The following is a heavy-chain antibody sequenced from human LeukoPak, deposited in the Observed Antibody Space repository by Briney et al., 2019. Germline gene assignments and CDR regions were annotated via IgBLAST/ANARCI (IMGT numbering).Heavy chain of an antibody. CDR3: AKVQLDKVVAATYFDY. CDR2: ISGSGGGT. V-gene: IGHV3-23*01. D-gene: IGHD2-15*01. CDR1: GFTFSSYA. J-gene: IGHJ4*02. Sequence: GGSLRLSCAASGFTFSSYAMSWVRQAPGKGLEWVSTISGSGGGTYYADSVKGRFTISRDNSKNTLYLQMNSLRAEDTAVYYCAKVQLDKVVAATYFDYWGQGTLVTVSS.